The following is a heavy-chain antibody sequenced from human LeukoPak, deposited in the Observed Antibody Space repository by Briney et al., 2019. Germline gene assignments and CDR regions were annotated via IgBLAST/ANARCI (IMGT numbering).Heavy chain of an antibody. D-gene: IGHD3-10*01. V-gene: IGHV3-30*04. J-gene: IGHJ6*04. CDR3: ARDRRFGLLDYYYYYGMDL. Sequence: GGSLRLSCAASGFTFSSYAMHWVRQAPGKGREGVAVISYDGSNKYYADSVNGRFTISRDNSKNTLYLQKNSLRAEDPAVYYRARDRRFGLLDYYYYYGMDLWGKGTTVTVSS. CDR2: ISYDGSNK. CDR1: GFTFSSYA.